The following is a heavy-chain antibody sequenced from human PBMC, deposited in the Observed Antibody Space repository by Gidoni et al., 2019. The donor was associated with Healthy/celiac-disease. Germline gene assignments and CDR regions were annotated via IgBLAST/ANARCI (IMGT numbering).Heavy chain of an antibody. J-gene: IGHJ5*02. CDR3: ARDASYSSSSQWFDP. CDR1: EYTFTGYY. Sequence: QVQLVQSGAEVKKPGASVKVSCKASEYTFTGYYMHWVRQAPGQGLEWMGWINPNSGGTNYAQKFQDRVTMTRDTSISTGYMELSRLRSDDTAVYYCARDASYSSSSQWFDPWGQGTLVTVSS. V-gene: IGHV1-2*02. D-gene: IGHD6-6*01. CDR2: INPNSGGT.